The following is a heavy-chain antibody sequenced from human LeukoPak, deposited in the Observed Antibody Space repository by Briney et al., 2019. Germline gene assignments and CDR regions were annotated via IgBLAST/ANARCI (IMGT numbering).Heavy chain of an antibody. CDR3: AREKLADCSGGSCYCVSFDY. Sequence: SETLSLTCAVYGGSFSGYYWSWIRQPPGKGLEWIGEINHSGSTNYNPSLKSRVTISVDTSKNQFSLKLSSVTAADTAVYYCAREKLADCSGGSCYCVSFDYWGQGTLVTVYS. V-gene: IGHV4-34*01. D-gene: IGHD2-15*01. CDR1: GGSFSGYY. CDR2: INHSGST. J-gene: IGHJ4*02.